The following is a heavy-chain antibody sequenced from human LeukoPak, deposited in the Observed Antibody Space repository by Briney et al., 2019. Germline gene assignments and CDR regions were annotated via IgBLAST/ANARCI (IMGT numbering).Heavy chain of an antibody. CDR1: GGTFSSYA. CDR3: ARIDYYDSSDNWFDP. V-gene: IGHV1-69*04. Sequence: ASVKVSCKASGGTFSSYAISWVRQAPGQGLEWMGRIIPILGIANYAQKFQGRVTITADKSTSTAYMELSSLRSEDTAVYYCARIDYYDSSDNWFDPWGQGTLVTVSS. D-gene: IGHD3-22*01. J-gene: IGHJ5*02. CDR2: IIPILGIA.